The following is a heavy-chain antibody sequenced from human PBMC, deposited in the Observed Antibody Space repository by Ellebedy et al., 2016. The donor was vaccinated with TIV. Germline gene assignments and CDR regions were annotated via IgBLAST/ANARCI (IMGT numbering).Heavy chain of an antibody. D-gene: IGHD6-6*01. V-gene: IGHV3-73*01. CDR1: GFTFSGSA. CDR2: IRSKANRYAT. CDR3: TISSSHYYYGMDV. Sequence: GGSLRLSCAASGFTFSGSAMHWVRQASGKGLEWVGRIRSKANRYATAYAASVKGRFTISRDDSKNTAYLQMNSLKTEDTAVYYCTISSSHYYYGMDVWGQGTTVTVSS. J-gene: IGHJ6*02.